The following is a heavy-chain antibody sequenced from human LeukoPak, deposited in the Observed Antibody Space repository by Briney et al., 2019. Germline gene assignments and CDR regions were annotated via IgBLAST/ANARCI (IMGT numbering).Heavy chain of an antibody. CDR3: ARNYDSSGCGAFDI. D-gene: IGHD3-22*01. CDR2: INPSGGNT. Sequence: EASVKVSCKASAYTFTSYYMHWVRQAPGQGLEWMGIINPSGGNTNYAQKLQGRVTMTTDTSTSTAYMELRSLRSDDTAVYYCARNYDSSGCGAFDIWGQGTMVTVSS. J-gene: IGHJ3*02. V-gene: IGHV1-46*01. CDR1: AYTFTSYY.